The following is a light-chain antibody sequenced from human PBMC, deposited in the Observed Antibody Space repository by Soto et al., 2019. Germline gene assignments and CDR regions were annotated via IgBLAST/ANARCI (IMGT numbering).Light chain of an antibody. CDR3: SSYAGNGNVV. V-gene: IGLV2-14*01. J-gene: IGLJ2*01. CDR1: SSDVGDYNY. Sequence: QSALTQPASVSGSPGQSISISCTGTSSDVGDYNYVSWYQQHPGKAPKLMIYEVSNRPSGVSNRFSGSRSGNTASLTVSGLQADDEADYYCSSYAGNGNVVFGGGTQLTVL. CDR2: EVS.